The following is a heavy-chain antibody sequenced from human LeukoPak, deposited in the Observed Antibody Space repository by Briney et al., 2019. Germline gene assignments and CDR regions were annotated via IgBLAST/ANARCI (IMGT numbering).Heavy chain of an antibody. V-gene: IGHV1-3*01. CDR2: INAGNGNT. CDR1: GYTFTSYA. CDR3: ARDGRIAAAGTVGSQDY. Sequence: GASVKVSCKASGYTFTSYAMHWVRQAPGQRLEWMGWINAGNGNTKYSQKFQGRVTITRDTSASTAYMKLSSLRSEDTAVYYCARDGRIAAAGTVGSQDYWGQGTLVTVSS. J-gene: IGHJ4*02. D-gene: IGHD6-13*01.